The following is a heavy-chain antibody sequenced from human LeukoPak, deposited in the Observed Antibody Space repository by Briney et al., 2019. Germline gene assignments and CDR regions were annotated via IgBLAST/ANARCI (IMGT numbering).Heavy chain of an antibody. Sequence: GSLRLSCAASGFTFSSYSMNWVRQAPGKGLEWVSSISSSSSYIYYADSVKGRFTISRDNSKNTLYLQMNSLRAEDTAVYYCAKSAAGPYYYYYYYMDVWGKGTTVTISS. D-gene: IGHD6-19*01. CDR1: GFTFSSYS. CDR3: AKSAAGPYYYYYYYMDV. J-gene: IGHJ6*03. V-gene: IGHV3-21*04. CDR2: ISSSSSYI.